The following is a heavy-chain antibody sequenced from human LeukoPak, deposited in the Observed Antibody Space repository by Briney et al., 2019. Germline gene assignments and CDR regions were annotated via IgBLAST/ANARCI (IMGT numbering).Heavy chain of an antibody. J-gene: IGHJ4*02. CDR1: GYTFTGYY. CDR2: FDPEDGET. Sequence: GASVKVSCKASGYTFTGYYMHWVRQAPGQGLEWMGGFDPEDGETIYAQKFQGRVTMTEDTSTDTAYMELSSLRSEDTAVYYCATGGVYCSGGSCYRFDYWGQGTLVTVSS. CDR3: ATGGVYCSGGSCYRFDY. V-gene: IGHV1-24*01. D-gene: IGHD2-15*01.